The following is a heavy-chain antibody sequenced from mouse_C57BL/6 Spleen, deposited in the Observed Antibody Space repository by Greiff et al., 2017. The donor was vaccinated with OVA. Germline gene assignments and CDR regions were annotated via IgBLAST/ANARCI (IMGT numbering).Heavy chain of an antibody. D-gene: IGHD3-1*01. V-gene: IGHV5-16*01. CDR2: INYDGSST. Sequence: EVHLVESEGGLVQPGRSMKLSCTASGFTFSDYYMAWVRQVPEKGLEWVANINYDGSSTYYLDSLKSRFIISRDNAKNILYLQMSRLKSEDTATYYCARAGPYCGYWYFDVWGTGTTVTVSS. CDR3: ARAGPYCGYWYFDV. J-gene: IGHJ1*03. CDR1: GFTFSDYY.